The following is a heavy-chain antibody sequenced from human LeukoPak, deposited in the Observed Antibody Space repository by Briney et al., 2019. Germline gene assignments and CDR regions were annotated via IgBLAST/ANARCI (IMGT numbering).Heavy chain of an antibody. Sequence: GGSLRLSCAASGFTFSSYWMNWVRQAPGKGLEWVSGMTGSGNYIFYADSVKGRFTISRDNSKNTVFLQMNNLRVEDTAVYYCATRPAYCGGDCWGAYNIWGQGTVVTVSS. J-gene: IGHJ3*02. D-gene: IGHD2-21*02. CDR1: GFTFSSYW. CDR3: ATRPAYCGGDCWGAYNI. V-gene: IGHV3-23*01. CDR2: MTGSGNYI.